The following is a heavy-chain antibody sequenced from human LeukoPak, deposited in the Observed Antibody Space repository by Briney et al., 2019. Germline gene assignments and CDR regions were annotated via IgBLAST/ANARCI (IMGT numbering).Heavy chain of an antibody. D-gene: IGHD2-2*01. CDR1: GGSISSYY. CDR3: ARGPSPYCSSTSCKDWFDP. CDR2: IYYSGST. Sequence: SETLSLTCTVSGGSISSYYWSWIRQPPGKGLEWIGYIYYSGSTNYNPSLKSRVTISVDTSKNQFSLELSSVTAADTAVYYCARGPSPYCSSTSCKDWFDPWGQGTLVTVSS. J-gene: IGHJ5*02. V-gene: IGHV4-59*01.